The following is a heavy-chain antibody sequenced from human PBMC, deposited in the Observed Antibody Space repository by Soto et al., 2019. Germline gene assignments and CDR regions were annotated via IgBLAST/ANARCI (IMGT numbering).Heavy chain of an antibody. D-gene: IGHD3-10*01. CDR2: ISGSGGST. J-gene: IGHJ4*02. CDR1: GFTFSSYA. V-gene: IGHV3-23*01. Sequence: EVQLLESGGGLVQPGGSLRLSCAASGFTFSSYAMSWVRQAPGKGLEWVSAISGSGGSTYYADSVKGRFTISRDNSKNTLDLQMNSLRAEDTAVYYCAKDHFTSPDYYGSGFDYWGQGTLVTVSS. CDR3: AKDHFTSPDYYGSGFDY.